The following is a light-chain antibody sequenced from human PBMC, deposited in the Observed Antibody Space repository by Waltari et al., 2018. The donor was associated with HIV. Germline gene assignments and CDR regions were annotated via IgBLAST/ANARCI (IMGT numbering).Light chain of an antibody. V-gene: IGLV1-47*01. CDR1: TPNVGSNF. J-gene: IGLJ1*01. Sequence: QSVLTQPPSASGTPGQRVTISCSGTTPNVGSNFVSWYQQLPGTAPKLLIYRDNRRPSGVPDRFSGSKSGASASLAISGLRSEDEGDYYCATWDGSLGGVYVFGTGTKVTVL. CDR2: RDN. CDR3: ATWDGSLGGVYV.